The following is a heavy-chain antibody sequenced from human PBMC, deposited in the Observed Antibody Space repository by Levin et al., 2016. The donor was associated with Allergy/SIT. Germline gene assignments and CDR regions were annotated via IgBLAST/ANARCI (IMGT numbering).Heavy chain of an antibody. J-gene: IGHJ4*02. CDR3: ARGRDVVGGRVFDF. V-gene: IGHV4-59*01. Sequence: SETLSLTCTVSGGSIGNYYWSWMRQSPGKQLEWIAYSYYSGRYNYNPSLKSRVTISVDTSKNQLSLKLSSVTAADTAVYSCARGRDVVGGRVFDFWGQGTLVSVSS. CDR1: GGSIGNYY. CDR2: SYYSGRY. D-gene: IGHD1-26*01.